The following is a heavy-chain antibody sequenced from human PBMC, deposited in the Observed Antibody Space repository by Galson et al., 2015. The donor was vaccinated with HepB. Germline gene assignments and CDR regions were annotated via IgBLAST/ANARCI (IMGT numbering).Heavy chain of an antibody. V-gene: IGHV3-73*01. J-gene: IGHJ4*02. D-gene: IGHD2-2*01. CDR2: IKSKPSNYAT. Sequence: SLRLSCAASGFTFSGPAIHWVRQTSGKGLEWVGRIKSKPSNYATSYAASVKGRFIISREDSKNTAYLHMKALKTEDTAVYYCLRTADFSGYSSSWGQGTLVTVSS. CDR3: LRTADFSGYSSS. CDR1: GFTFSGPA.